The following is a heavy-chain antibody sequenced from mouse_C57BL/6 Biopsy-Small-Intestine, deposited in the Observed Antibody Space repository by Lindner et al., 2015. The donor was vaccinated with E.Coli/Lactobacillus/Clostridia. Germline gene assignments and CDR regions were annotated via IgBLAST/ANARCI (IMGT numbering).Heavy chain of an antibody. Sequence: VQLQESGTELVKPGASVKLSCKASGYTFTSYWMHWVKQRPGQGLEWIGAIDPSDNYTSYNQKFTGKATLTVDESSSTAYMQLSSLTSEDSAVYYCAKLGTGYYFDYWGQGTTLTVSS. CDR2: IDPSDNYT. CDR1: GYTFTSYW. V-gene: IGHV1-69*02. J-gene: IGHJ2*01. D-gene: IGHD4-1*01. CDR3: AKLGTGYYFDY.